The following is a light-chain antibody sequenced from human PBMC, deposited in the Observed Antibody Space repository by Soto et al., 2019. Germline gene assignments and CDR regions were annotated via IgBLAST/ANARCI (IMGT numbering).Light chain of an antibody. Sequence: QSVLTQPRSVSGSPGQSVSISCSGTSSDVGGYDAVSWYQQHPGKAPKLIIYDVIKRPSGVPDRFSGSKSGNTASLTISGLQAEDDADYYCCSYVRSYNWVFGGGTKLTVL. J-gene: IGLJ3*02. CDR3: CSYVRSYNWV. CDR1: SSDVGGYDA. V-gene: IGLV2-11*01. CDR2: DVI.